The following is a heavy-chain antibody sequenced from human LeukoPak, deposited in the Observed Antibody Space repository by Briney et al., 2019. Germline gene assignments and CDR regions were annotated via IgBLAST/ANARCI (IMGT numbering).Heavy chain of an antibody. Sequence: GESLKISCKGSGYTFTSYWIGWVRQMPGKGLEWMGIIYPGDSDTRYSPTFQGHVTMSVDKSIGTAYLQWSSLKASDSAMYYCARSSSLRGIIIDYWGQGTLVTVSS. CDR3: ARSSSLRGIIIDY. CDR1: GYTFTSYW. CDR2: IYPGDSDT. D-gene: IGHD3-10*01. J-gene: IGHJ4*02. V-gene: IGHV5-51*01.